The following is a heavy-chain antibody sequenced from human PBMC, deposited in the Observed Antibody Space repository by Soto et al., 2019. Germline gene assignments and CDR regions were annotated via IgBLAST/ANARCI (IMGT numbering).Heavy chain of an antibody. CDR3: AKELPPMVRGVIFAGDWVP. V-gene: IGHV3-23*01. J-gene: IGHJ5*02. CDR1: GFTFSSYA. D-gene: IGHD3-10*01. Sequence: GGSLRLSCAASGFTFSSYAMSWVRQAPGKGLEWVSAISGSGGSTYYADSEKGRFTISRDNSKNTLYLQMNSLRAEETAVYYCAKELPPMVRGVIFAGDWVPWGQGTLVTVSS. CDR2: ISGSGGST.